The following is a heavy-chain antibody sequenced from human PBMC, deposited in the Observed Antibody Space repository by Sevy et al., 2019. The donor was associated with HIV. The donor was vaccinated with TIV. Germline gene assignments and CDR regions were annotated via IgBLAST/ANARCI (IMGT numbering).Heavy chain of an antibody. D-gene: IGHD2-2*01. CDR1: GYTLSKLS. Sequence: ASVKVSCKVSGYTLSKLSMHWVRQAPGKGLEWMGGFHEDGESMYAQKFQGRVTMTEDTSTDTAYMELNSLRSEDTAVYYCATDIVVGRDYWGQGTLVTVSS. CDR3: ATDIVVGRDY. V-gene: IGHV1-24*01. CDR2: FHEDGES. J-gene: IGHJ4*02.